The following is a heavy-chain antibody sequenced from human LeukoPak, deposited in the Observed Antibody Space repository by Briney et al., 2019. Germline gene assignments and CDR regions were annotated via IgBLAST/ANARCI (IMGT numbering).Heavy chain of an antibody. CDR1: GFTFSRYW. Sequence: PGGSLRLSCAASGFTFSRYWMHWVRQAPGKGLVWVSRINSDGSSTTYADSVRGRFTISRDNAKSTLYLQMNSLRDEDTAVYYCARDVRWLRFAFDHWGQGTPVTVSS. V-gene: IGHV3-74*01. D-gene: IGHD5-12*01. CDR3: ARDVRWLRFAFDH. J-gene: IGHJ4*02. CDR2: INSDGSST.